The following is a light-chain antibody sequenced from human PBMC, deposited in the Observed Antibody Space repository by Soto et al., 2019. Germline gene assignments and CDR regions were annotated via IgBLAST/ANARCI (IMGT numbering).Light chain of an antibody. CDR3: QQSSKTPSP. V-gene: IGKV1-39*01. Sequence: DIQMTQSPSSLSASVGDRVTITCRASQSISSYLNWYQQKPGKAPKLLIYAASGLESGVPSRFSGSGSGTDFTLTIRSLHPKVFATYSGQQSSKTPSPSGPGTKLDIK. CDR2: AAS. J-gene: IGKJ3*01. CDR1: QSISSY.